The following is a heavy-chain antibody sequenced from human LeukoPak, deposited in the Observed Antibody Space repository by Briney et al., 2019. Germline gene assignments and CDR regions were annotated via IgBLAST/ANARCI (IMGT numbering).Heavy chain of an antibody. Sequence: PGGSLRLSCAASGFTFSNYGMHWVRQAPGKGLEWVAFIRHDGSDKHYAESVKGRFTISRDNSKNTLYLQMDSLRGEDMAVYYCAKDAGWSFDYWGQGTLVTVSS. CDR1: GFTFSNYG. D-gene: IGHD6-19*01. CDR2: IRHDGSDK. V-gene: IGHV3-30*02. CDR3: AKDAGWSFDY. J-gene: IGHJ4*02.